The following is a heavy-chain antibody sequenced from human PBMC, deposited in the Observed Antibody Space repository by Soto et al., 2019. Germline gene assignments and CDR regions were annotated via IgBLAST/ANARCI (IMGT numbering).Heavy chain of an antibody. D-gene: IGHD1-26*01. CDR1: GYTFTSYA. Sequence: ASVKVSCKASGYTFTSYAMHWVRQAPGQRLEWMGWINAGNGNTKYSQKFQGRVTITRDTSASTAYMELSSLRSEDTAVYYCARAGSLSWSFDLSRRGTLVTVS. CDR2: INAGNGNT. V-gene: IGHV1-3*01. CDR3: ARAGSLSWSFDL. J-gene: IGHJ2*01.